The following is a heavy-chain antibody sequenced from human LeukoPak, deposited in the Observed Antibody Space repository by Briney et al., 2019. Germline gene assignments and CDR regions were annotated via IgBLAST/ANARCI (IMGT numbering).Heavy chain of an antibody. CDR2: LYSGGST. J-gene: IGHJ4*02. CDR1: GFTVSSDH. Sequence: PGGSLRLSCAASGFTVSSDHMNWVRQAPGKGLEWVSVLYSGGSTYYADSVKGRFTISRHDSQNTLYLQMNSLRADDTAVYYCVYFDASMATGDCWGQGSLVTVSS. D-gene: IGHD3-22*01. V-gene: IGHV3-53*04. CDR3: VYFDASMATGDC.